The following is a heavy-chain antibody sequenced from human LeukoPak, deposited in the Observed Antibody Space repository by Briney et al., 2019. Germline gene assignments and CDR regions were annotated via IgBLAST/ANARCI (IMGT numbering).Heavy chain of an antibody. CDR2: ISGSGDNT. J-gene: IGHJ5*02. Sequence: GGSLRLSCAASGFTFSSYAMSWIRQAPGKGLEWVSGISGSGDNTYYADSVKGRFTISRDNSKNTLYLQMNSLRADDTAVYYCAKGGLVHRFDPWGQGTLVTVSS. CDR1: GFTFSSYA. V-gene: IGHV3-23*01. CDR3: AKGGLVHRFDP.